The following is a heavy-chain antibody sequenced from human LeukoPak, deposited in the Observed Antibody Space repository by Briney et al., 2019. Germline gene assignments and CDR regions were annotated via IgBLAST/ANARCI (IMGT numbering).Heavy chain of an antibody. V-gene: IGHV4-39*07. Sequence: SETLSLTCTVSGGSISSSSYYWGWIRQPPGKGLEWIGSIYYSGSTYYNPSLKSRVTISVDTSKNQFSLKLSSVTAADTAVYYCARLRWFGELSVGGQGTLVTVSS. CDR3: ARLRWFGELSV. J-gene: IGHJ4*02. CDR2: IYYSGST. CDR1: GGSISSSSYY. D-gene: IGHD3-10*01.